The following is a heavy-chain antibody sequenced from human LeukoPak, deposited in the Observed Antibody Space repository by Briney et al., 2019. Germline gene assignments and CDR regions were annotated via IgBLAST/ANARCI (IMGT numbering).Heavy chain of an antibody. CDR3: AKETSPQLRFLEWSHY. CDR2: IGYDGSNNYDGRGK. V-gene: IGHV3-30*02. J-gene: IGHJ4*02. Sequence: GGSLRLSCAASGFTFSSSGMHWVRQAPGKGLEWVTFIGYDGSNNYDGRGKYYADSVKGRFTISRDNSKNTLYLQMNSLRAEDTAVYYCAKETSPQLRFLEWSHYWGQGTLVTVSS. D-gene: IGHD3-3*01. CDR1: GFTFSSSG.